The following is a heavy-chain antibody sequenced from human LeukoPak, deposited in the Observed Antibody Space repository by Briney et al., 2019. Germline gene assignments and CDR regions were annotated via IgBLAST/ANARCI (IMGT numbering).Heavy chain of an antibody. CDR3: ARAPSLLLWFGEYFDY. J-gene: IGHJ4*02. CDR1: GFTFSSYA. Sequence: GGSLRLSCAASGFTFSSYAMHWVRQAPGKGLEWEAVISYDGSNKYYADSVKGRFTISRDNSKNTLYLQMNSLRAEDTAVYYCARAPSLLLWFGEYFDYWGQGTLVTVSS. D-gene: IGHD3-10*01. CDR2: ISYDGSNK. V-gene: IGHV3-30*04.